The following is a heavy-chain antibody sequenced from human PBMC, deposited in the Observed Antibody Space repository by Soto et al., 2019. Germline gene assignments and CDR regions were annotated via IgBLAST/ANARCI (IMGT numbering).Heavy chain of an antibody. V-gene: IGHV3-33*01. D-gene: IGHD4-4*01. CDR3: ARDRSTVRDYFNF. J-gene: IGHJ4*02. CDR2: IWYDGSNR. Sequence: GGSLRLSCAASGFIFSSYGMHWVRQAPGKGLEWVAVIWYDGSNRHYADSVKGRFTISRDNSKNTVHLQMNSLRVDDTAVHYCARDRSTVRDYFNFWGQGTLVTVSS. CDR1: GFIFSSYG.